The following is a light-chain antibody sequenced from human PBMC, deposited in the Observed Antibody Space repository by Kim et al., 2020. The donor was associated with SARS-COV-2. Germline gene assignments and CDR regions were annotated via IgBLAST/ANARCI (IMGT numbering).Light chain of an antibody. CDR1: QSANSN. Sequence: VSPGERATLFCRASQSANSNLAWYQQKPGQAPRLLIYGASTRATDIPARFSGSGSGTDFTLTISCLQSEDFAVYYCPQYDKWPLTFGGGTKVDIK. J-gene: IGKJ4*01. V-gene: IGKV3-15*01. CDR2: GAS. CDR3: PQYDKWPLT.